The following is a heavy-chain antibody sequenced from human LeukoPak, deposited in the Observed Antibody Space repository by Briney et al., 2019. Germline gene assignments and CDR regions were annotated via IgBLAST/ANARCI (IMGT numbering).Heavy chain of an antibody. CDR3: ARAFGSGSQVINYFDF. CDR2: INSNGSTT. D-gene: IGHD3-10*01. Sequence: GGSLRLSCAASGFTFTTYWMHWVRQAPGKGLVWVSSINSNGSTTTYADSVKGRFTISRDNANNMVYLQMNSLRAEDTAVYYCARAFGSGSQVINYFDFWGQGTLVTVSS. CDR1: GFTFTTYW. J-gene: IGHJ4*02. V-gene: IGHV3-74*01.